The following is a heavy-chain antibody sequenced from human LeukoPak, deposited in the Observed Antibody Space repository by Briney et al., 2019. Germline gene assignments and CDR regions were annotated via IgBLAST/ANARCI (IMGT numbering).Heavy chain of an antibody. J-gene: IGHJ4*02. D-gene: IGHD3-22*01. CDR2: VSGSDGST. CDR1: GFTFSSYD. V-gene: IGHV3-23*01. Sequence: GGSLRLSCAASGFTFSSYDMSWVRQAPGKGPEWVSAVSGSDGSTYYADSVKGRFTISRDDSENTLSLQMNSLRAEDTAVYYCAKSEVSSGPPIDYWGQGTLVTVSS. CDR3: AKSEVSSGPPIDY.